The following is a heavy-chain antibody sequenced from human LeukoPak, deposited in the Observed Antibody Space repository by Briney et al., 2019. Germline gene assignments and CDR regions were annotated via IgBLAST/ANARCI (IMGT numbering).Heavy chain of an antibody. CDR1: GDSMNNCY. CDR3: ARAAQKVQYYFDY. J-gene: IGHJ4*02. CDR2: IYYSGST. V-gene: IGHV4-59*01. Sequence: LSLTCTVSGDSMNNCYWAWIRQPPGKGLEWIGYIYYSGSTNYNSSLKSRVTISVDTSKNQFSLKVTSVTAADTAVYYCARAAQKVQYYFDYWGQGTLVTISS.